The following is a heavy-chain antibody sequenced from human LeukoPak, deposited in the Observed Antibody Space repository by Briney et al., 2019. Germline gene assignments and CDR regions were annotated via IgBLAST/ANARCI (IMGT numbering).Heavy chain of an antibody. CDR1: GGSISSYY. Sequence: NPSATLSLTCPVAGGSISSYYWSWIRQPPGKGLEWIGYISYSGSTNYNPSLKSRVTISVDTSKNQLSLKLNSVTAADTAVYYCARYIWGSYPTFEDYWGQGTLVTVSS. CDR2: ISYSGST. D-gene: IGHD3-16*02. CDR3: ARYIWGSYPTFEDY. J-gene: IGHJ4*02. V-gene: IGHV4-59*01.